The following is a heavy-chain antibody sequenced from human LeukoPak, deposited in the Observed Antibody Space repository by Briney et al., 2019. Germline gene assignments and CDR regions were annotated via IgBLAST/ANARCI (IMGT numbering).Heavy chain of an antibody. D-gene: IGHD6-19*01. CDR2: INPSGGST. J-gene: IGHJ3*02. V-gene: IGHV1-46*01. Sequence: ASVKVSCKASGYTFTSYYMHWVRQAPGQGLEWMGIINPSGGSTSYAQKFQGRVTMTEDTSTDTAYMELSSLRSEDTAVYYCATGSFAVARFGGFSVRRSFDIWGQGTMVTVSS. CDR1: GYTFTSYY. CDR3: ATGSFAVARFGGFSVRRSFDI.